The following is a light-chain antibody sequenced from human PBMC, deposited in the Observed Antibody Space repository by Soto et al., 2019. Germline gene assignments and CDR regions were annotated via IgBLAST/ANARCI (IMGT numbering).Light chain of an antibody. V-gene: IGKV1-12*01. Sequence: DIQMTQSPSSVSASVGDRVTITCRASQGIDSWLAWYQQKPGKAPKLLIYAASNLQSGVPSRFSGSASGIDFTLTISNLQPEDFATYYCQQTNRFPRTFGPGTKVDIK. CDR3: QQTNRFPRT. CDR1: QGIDSW. CDR2: AAS. J-gene: IGKJ3*01.